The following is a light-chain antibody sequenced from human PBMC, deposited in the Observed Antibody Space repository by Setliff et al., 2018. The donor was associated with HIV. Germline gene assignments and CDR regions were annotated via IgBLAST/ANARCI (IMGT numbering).Light chain of an antibody. CDR2: QAS. J-gene: IGLJ1*01. CDR1: SGDVGRYNL. CDR3: CSNTGSNTYV. Sequence: QSALTQPASVSGSPGQSITISCTGTSGDVGRYNLVSWYQQQPGKPPKLMIYQASKRPSGVSNRFPGSKSGNTASLTISGLQAEDEADYYCCSNTGSNTYVFGTGTRSPS. V-gene: IGLV2-23*01.